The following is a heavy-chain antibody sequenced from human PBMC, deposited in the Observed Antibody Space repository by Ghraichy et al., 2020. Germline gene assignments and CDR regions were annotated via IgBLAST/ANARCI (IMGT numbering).Heavy chain of an antibody. CDR2: FDPEDGET. J-gene: IGHJ4*02. Sequence: ASVKVSCKVSGYTLTELSMHWVRQAPGKGLEWMGGFDPEDGETIYAQKFQGRVTMTEDTSTDTAYMELSSLRSEDTAVYYCATALYYYDSSGYYGYFDYWGQGTLVTVSS. CDR3: ATALYYYDSSGYYGYFDY. D-gene: IGHD3-22*01. CDR1: GYTLTELS. V-gene: IGHV1-24*01.